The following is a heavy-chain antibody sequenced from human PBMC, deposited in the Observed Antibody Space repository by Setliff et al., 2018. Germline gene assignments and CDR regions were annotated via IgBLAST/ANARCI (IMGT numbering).Heavy chain of an antibody. CDR2: IYYSGST. CDR1: GGSISSSSYY. D-gene: IGHD6-13*01. Sequence: SETLSLTCTVSGGSISSSSYYWGWIRQPPGKGLEWIGSIYYSGSTYYNPSLKSRVTISVDTSKNQFSLKLSSVTAADTAVYYCARGGIAAAGIKYWGQGTLVTVSS. V-gene: IGHV4-39*07. CDR3: ARGGIAAAGIKY. J-gene: IGHJ4*02.